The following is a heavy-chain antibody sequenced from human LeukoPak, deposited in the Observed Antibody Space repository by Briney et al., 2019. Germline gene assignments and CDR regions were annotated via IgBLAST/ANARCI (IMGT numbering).Heavy chain of an antibody. J-gene: IGHJ5*02. V-gene: IGHV3-30*03. CDR3: ARLGLEVGGPNWFDP. Sequence: GSLRLSCAASGFTFSSYGMHWVRQAPGKGLEWVAVISYDGSNKYYADSVKGRFTISRDNSKDTLYLQMNSLRAEDTAVYYCARLGLEVGGPNWFDPWGQGTLVTVSS. D-gene: IGHD1-1*01. CDR1: GFTFSSYG. CDR2: ISYDGSNK.